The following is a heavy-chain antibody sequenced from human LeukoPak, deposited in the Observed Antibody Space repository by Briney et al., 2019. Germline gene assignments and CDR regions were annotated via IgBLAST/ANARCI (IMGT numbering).Heavy chain of an antibody. CDR2: IDPSGGST. CDR1: GYTFTTYY. CDR3: ARLSQQTFDI. V-gene: IGHV1-46*01. J-gene: IGHJ3*02. Sequence: ASVKVSCKASGYTFTTYYMHWVRQAPGQGLEWMGIIDPSGGSTSYALKFQGRVTMTRDTSTSTVYMELSSLRSDDTAVYYCARLSQQTFDIWGQGTLVTVSS.